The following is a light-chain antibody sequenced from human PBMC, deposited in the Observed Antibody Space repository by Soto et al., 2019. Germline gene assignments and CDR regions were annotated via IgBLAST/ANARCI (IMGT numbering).Light chain of an antibody. J-gene: IGKJ4*01. Sequence: PGGKPPPSSGPIRRLAGPLAWYQQKPGQAPRLLIYDASNRPTGIPARFSGSGSGTDFTLTISSLEPEDFAVYFCQQRSRSLTFGGGTRVEIK. V-gene: IGKV3-11*01. CDR1: RRLAGP. CDR3: QQRSRSLT. CDR2: DAS.